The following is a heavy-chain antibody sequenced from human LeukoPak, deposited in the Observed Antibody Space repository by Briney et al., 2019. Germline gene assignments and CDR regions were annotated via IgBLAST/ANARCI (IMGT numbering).Heavy chain of an antibody. CDR3: AKDPYYDILTGYYFDY. D-gene: IGHD3-9*01. CDR1: GFTFSSYG. Sequence: PGGSLRLSCAASGFTFSSYGMSWVRQAPGKGLEWVSAISGSGGSTYYADSVKGRFTISRDNSKNTLYLQMNSLRAEDTAVYYCAKDPYYDILTGYYFDYWGQGTLVTVSS. CDR2: ISGSGGST. V-gene: IGHV3-23*01. J-gene: IGHJ4*02.